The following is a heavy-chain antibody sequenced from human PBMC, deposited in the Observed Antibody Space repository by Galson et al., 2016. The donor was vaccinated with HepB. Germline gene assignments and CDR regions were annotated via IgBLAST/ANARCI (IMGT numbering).Heavy chain of an antibody. D-gene: IGHD3-3*01. Sequence: SLRLSCAASGFTFSSYGMHRVRRAPGKGLEWEAVISYDGSNKYYADSVKGRFTISRDNSKNTLYLQMNSLRAEDTAVYNCATPYYDFWSGYNPFDYWGQGTLVTVSS. V-gene: IGHV3-30*03. CDR1: GFTFSSYG. J-gene: IGHJ4*02. CDR2: ISYDGSNK. CDR3: ATPYYDFWSGYNPFDY.